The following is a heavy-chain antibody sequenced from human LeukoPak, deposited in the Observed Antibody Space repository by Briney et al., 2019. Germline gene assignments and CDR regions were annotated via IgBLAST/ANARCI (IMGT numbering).Heavy chain of an antibody. CDR3: ARGGLVEYSNYRYYYYYYGMDV. J-gene: IGHJ6*02. CDR1: GGSLSSYY. CDR2: IYTSGST. D-gene: IGHD4-11*01. V-gene: IGHV4-4*07. Sequence: SETLSLTCTVSGGSLSSYYWSWIRQPAGKGLEWIGRIYTSGSTNYNPSLKSRVTISVDTSKNQFSLKLSSVTAADTAVYYCARGGLVEYSNYRYYYYYYGMDVWGQGTTVTVSS.